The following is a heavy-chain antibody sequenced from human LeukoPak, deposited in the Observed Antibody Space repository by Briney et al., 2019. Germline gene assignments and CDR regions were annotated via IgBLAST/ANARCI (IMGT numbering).Heavy chain of an antibody. Sequence: GASVKVSCKASGYTFTSYAMNGVRQAPGQGLEWMGLINPSGSSTIYAQKFQGRVTMTRDMSTSTDYMELSSLRSEDTVVYYCARDNSVGDYAWWFDPWGQGTLVTVSS. CDR3: ARDNSVGDYAWWFDP. J-gene: IGHJ5*02. V-gene: IGHV1-46*01. D-gene: IGHD1-26*01. CDR1: GYTFTSYA. CDR2: INPSGSST.